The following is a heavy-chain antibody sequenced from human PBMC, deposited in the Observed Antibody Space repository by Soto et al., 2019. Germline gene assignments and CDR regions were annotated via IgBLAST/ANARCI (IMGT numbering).Heavy chain of an antibody. CDR2: INHSGST. V-gene: IGHV4-34*01. CDR1: GGSFSGYY. CDR3: ARKSYGYYYYGMAV. Sequence: SETLCLTCAVVGGSFSGYYWSWIRQPPGKGLEWIGEINHSGSTNYNPSLKSRVTISVDTSKNQCSLKLSSGTAAATAVYSCARKSYGYYYYGMAVWGQGTTVTVSS. J-gene: IGHJ6*02. D-gene: IGHD5-18*01.